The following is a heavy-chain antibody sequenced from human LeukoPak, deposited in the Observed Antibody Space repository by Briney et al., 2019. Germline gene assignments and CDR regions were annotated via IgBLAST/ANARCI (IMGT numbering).Heavy chain of an antibody. D-gene: IGHD2-15*01. V-gene: IGHV1-3*01. CDR3: ARDKPGYCSGGSCRNWFDR. J-gene: IGHJ5*02. CDR1: GYTFTSYA. Sequence: GASVKDSCKASGYTFTSYAMHSVRQAPGQRLEWMGWINVGNGNTKYSQKFQGRVTITRDTSASTAYMELSSLRSEDTAVYYCARDKPGYCSGGSCRNWFDRWGQGTLVTVPS. CDR2: INVGNGNT.